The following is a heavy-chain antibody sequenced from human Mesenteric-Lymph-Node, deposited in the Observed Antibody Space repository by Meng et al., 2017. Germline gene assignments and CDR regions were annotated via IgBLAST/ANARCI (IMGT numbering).Heavy chain of an antibody. CDR1: GFTFSTTW. V-gene: IGHV3-15*01. J-gene: IGHJ4*02. CDR2: IKRKTDGGTT. D-gene: IGHD3-22*01. Sequence: GGPLRLSCAASGFTFSTTWMSCVRQAPGEGLEWVGRIKRKTDGGTTDYVAPVKGRFTISRDDSKNTLYLQMNSLKIEDTAVYYCTAVGSSGDFRYWGQGTLVTVSS. CDR3: TAVGSSGDFRY.